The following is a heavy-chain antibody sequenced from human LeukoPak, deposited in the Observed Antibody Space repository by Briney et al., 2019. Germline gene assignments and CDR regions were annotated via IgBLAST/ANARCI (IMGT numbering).Heavy chain of an antibody. CDR2: IYYSGST. CDR1: GGSISSYY. J-gene: IGHJ3*02. V-gene: IGHV4-59*01. CDR3: AREYYYGSGSYSGAFDI. D-gene: IGHD3-10*01. Sequence: KPSETLSLTCTVSGGSISSYYWSWIRQPPGKGLEWIGYIYYSGSTNYNPSLKSRVTISVDTSKNQFSLKLSSVAAADTAVYYCAREYYYGSGSYSGAFDIWGQGTMVTVSS.